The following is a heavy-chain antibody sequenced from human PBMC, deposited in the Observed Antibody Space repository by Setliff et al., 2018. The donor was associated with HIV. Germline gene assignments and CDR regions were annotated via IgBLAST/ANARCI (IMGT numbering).Heavy chain of an antibody. V-gene: IGHV1-69*05. J-gene: IGHJ6*02. Sequence: SVKVSCKTSGGTFSSYGISWVRQAPGQGLEWMGGIIPMFGTGFYAQKFRDRVTITTDENRSTAYMELNSLRPEDTGVFYCARVGHSSSYHYYGMDVWGQGTTVTVSS. CDR3: ARVGHSSSYHYYGMDV. D-gene: IGHD6-13*01. CDR2: IIPMFGTG. CDR1: GGTFSSYG.